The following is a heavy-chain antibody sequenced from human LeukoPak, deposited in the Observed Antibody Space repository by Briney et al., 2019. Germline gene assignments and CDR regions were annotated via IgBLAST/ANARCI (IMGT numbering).Heavy chain of an antibody. D-gene: IGHD3-22*01. CDR1: GFTFSSYS. CDR3: VKGYYYDSSGYYYVDYYYGMDV. Sequence: PGGSLRLSCAASGFTFSSYSMNWVRQAPGKGLEWVSGITWNSGSIGYADSVKGRFTISRDNAKNALYLQMNSLRAEDTALYYCVKGYYYDSSGYYYVDYYYGMDVWGQGTTVTVSS. V-gene: IGHV3-9*01. CDR2: ITWNSGSI. J-gene: IGHJ6*02.